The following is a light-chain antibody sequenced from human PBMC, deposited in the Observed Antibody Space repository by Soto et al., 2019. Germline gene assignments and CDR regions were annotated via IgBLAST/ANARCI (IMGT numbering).Light chain of an antibody. V-gene: IGLV2-14*03. CDR1: SSDVGGFNY. Sequence: QSALTQPASVSGSPGQSLTISCTGTSSDVGGFNYVSWYQQHPGKAPKLMIYDLTNRPSGVSYRFSGSKSGNTASLTISGLQAEDEADYYCNSYTSSSTYVFGTGTKLTVL. CDR2: DLT. J-gene: IGLJ1*01. CDR3: NSYTSSSTYV.